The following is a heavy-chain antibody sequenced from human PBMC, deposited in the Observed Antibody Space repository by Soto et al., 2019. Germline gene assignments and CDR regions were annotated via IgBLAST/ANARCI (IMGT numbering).Heavy chain of an antibody. J-gene: IGHJ6*02. CDR1: GGSISSGGYS. CDR2: IHYSGST. CDR3: VRGSYYYGMDV. Sequence: SETLSLTCAVSGGSISSGGYSWSWIRQPPGKGLEWVGYIHYSGSTNSNPSLKSRVSISVYTSKNQFALKLSSVTAADTAVYYCVRGSYYYGMDVWGQGTTVTVSS. V-gene: IGHV4-61*08.